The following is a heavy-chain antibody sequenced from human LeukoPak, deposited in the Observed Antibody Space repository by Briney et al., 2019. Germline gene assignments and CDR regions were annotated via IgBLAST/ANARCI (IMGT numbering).Heavy chain of an antibody. D-gene: IGHD3-10*01. CDR3: ARDLPTEGTVSINWFDP. CDR2: INTNTGNP. V-gene: IGHV7-4-1*02. J-gene: IGHJ5*02. CDR1: GYTFTSYA. Sequence: GASVKVSCKASGYTFTSYAMNWVRQAPGQGLEWMGWINTNTGNPTYAQGFTGRFVFSLDTSVSTAYLQISSLKAEDTAVYYCARDLPTEGTVSINWFDPWGQGTLVTVSS.